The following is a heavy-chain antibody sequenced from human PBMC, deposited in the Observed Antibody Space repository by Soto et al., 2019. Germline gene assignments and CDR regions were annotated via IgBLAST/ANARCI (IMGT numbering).Heavy chain of an antibody. V-gene: IGHV5-10-1*01. CDR2: IDPSDSYT. CDR1: GYSFTSYW. D-gene: IGHD4-17*01. J-gene: IGHJ6*02. Sequence: GESLKISCKGSGYSFTSYWISWVRQMPGKGLEWMGRIDPSDSYTNYSPSFQGHVTISADKSISTAYLQWSSLKASDTAMYYCAGLSAPYVDYDYYYGMDVWGQGTTVTVSS. CDR3: AGLSAPYVDYDYYYGMDV.